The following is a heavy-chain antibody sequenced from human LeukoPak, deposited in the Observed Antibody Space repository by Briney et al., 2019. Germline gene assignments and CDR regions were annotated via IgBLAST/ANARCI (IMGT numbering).Heavy chain of an antibody. Sequence: ASVKVSCKASGYTFTSYDINWVRQATGQGLEWMGWMNPNSGNTGYAQKFQGRVTMTRNTSISTAYMELSSLRSEDTAVYYCARGGPANYDILTGYYIPGIYYGMDVWGQGTTVTVSS. CDR3: ARGGPANYDILTGYYIPGIYYGMDV. CDR2: MNPNSGNT. V-gene: IGHV1-8*01. J-gene: IGHJ6*02. D-gene: IGHD3-9*01. CDR1: GYTFTSYD.